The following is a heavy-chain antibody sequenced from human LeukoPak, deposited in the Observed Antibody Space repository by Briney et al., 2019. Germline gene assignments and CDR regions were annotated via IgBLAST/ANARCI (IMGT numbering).Heavy chain of an antibody. D-gene: IGHD3-22*01. Sequence: SETLSLTCTVSGGSISSYYWSWIRQPPGKGLEWIGYIYYSGSTNYNPSLKSRVTISINTSKNQFSLNLTSVTAADTAVYYCARGMYYYDASGDYWGQGTLVTVSS. CDR2: IYYSGST. CDR1: GGSISSYY. J-gene: IGHJ4*02. V-gene: IGHV4-59*08. CDR3: ARGMYYYDASGDY.